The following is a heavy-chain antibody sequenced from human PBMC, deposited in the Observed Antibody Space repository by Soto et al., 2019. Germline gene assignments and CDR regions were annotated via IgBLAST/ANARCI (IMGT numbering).Heavy chain of an antibody. CDR3: ARDTGNLFDY. J-gene: IGHJ4*02. V-gene: IGHV1-18*01. D-gene: IGHD4-4*01. Sequence: QGRVTMTTDTSTSTAYMELRSLRSDDTAVYYCARDTGNLFDYWGQGTLVTVSS.